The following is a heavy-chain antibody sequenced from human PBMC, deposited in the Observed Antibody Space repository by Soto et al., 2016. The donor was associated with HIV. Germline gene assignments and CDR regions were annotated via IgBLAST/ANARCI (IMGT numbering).Heavy chain of an antibody. J-gene: IGHJ6*03. CDR1: GYTFTDYY. V-gene: IGHV1-69-2*01. D-gene: IGHD6-13*01. Sequence: EVQLVQSGADVKKPGATVKISCKVSGYTFTDYYMHWVQQAPGKGLEWMGLVDPEDGEIIYAEKFQGRVTISADKFTTTAYMELSSLRSEDTAVYYCARDVYTNNWYPRDSYYYYMTSGRGPRSPSP. CDR2: VDPEDGEI. CDR3: ARDVYTNNWYPRDSYYYYMTS.